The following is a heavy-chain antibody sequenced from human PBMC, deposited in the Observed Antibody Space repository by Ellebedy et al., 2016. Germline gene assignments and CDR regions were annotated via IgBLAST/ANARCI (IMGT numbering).Heavy chain of an antibody. D-gene: IGHD5-24*01. CDR3: ARPRTPRDGYNPADY. J-gene: IGHJ4*02. V-gene: IGHV1-46*01. CDR2: VNPSGGDT. Sequence: ASVKVSCKASGYTFSSYYMHWVRQAPGQGLEWMGIVNPSGGDTRYAQRFQGRVTMTRDTSTNTVYMELSGLRSEDTAVYYCARPRTPRDGYNPADYWGQGTLVTVSS. CDR1: GYTFSSYY.